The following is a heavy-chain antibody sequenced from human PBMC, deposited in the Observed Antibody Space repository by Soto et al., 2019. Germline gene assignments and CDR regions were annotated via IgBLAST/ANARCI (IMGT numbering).Heavy chain of an antibody. V-gene: IGHV4-59*01. D-gene: IGHD1-1*01. J-gene: IGHJ4*02. CDR1: GDPISRYY. Sequence: KPSETLSLTCTVSGDPISRYYWSWIRQPPGKGPEWIGYIYYSGSTNYNPSLKSRVTISGDTSKNQFSLKLSSVTAADTAVYYYARDRILEGIDSWGQGALVTVSS. CDR3: ARDRILEGIDS. CDR2: IYYSGST.